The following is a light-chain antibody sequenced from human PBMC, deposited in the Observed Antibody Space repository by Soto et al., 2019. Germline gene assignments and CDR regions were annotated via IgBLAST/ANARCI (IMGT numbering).Light chain of an antibody. J-gene: IGKJ1*01. Sequence: DMQMTQSPSALSAPVGDRVTITCQASQDISNYLNWYQQKPGKAPKLLIYDASNLETGVPSRFSGSGSGTDFTFTISSLQPEDIATYYCQQYDNLPWTFGQGTKVDIK. CDR2: DAS. V-gene: IGKV1-33*01. CDR1: QDISNY. CDR3: QQYDNLPWT.